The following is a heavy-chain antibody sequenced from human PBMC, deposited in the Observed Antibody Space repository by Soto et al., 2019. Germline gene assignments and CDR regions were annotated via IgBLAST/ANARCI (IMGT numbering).Heavy chain of an antibody. D-gene: IGHD3-9*01. CDR1: GFTVSSNY. V-gene: IGHV3-53*04. J-gene: IGHJ3*02. Sequence: EVQLVESGGGLVQPGGSLRLSCAASGFTVSSNYMSWVRQAPGKGLEWVSVIYSGGSTYYADSVKGRFIISRHNSKNTLYLQMNSLRAEDTAVYYCARDSNYDILTGYYYAFDIWGQGTMVTVSS. CDR3: ARDSNYDILTGYYYAFDI. CDR2: IYSGGST.